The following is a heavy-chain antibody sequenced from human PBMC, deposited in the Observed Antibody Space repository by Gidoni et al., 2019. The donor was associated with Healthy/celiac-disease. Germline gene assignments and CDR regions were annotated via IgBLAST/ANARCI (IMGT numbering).Heavy chain of an antibody. CDR1: GGSFSDYY. V-gene: IGHV4-34*01. D-gene: IGHD5-12*01. CDR2: INHSGST. J-gene: IGHJ3*02. CDR3: ARPGDRYSGYEGYAFDI. Sequence: QVQLHQWGAGLLTPSETLSVTCAVYGGSFSDYYWTWIRQPPGKGLEWIGEINHSGSTNCNPSLKSRITISVDTSKNHFSLKLSSVTAADTAVYYCARPGDRYSGYEGYAFDIWGQGTMVTVSS.